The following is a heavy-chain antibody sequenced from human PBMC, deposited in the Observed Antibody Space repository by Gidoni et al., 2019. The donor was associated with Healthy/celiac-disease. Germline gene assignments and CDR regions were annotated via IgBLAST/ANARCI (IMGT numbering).Heavy chain of an antibody. J-gene: IGHJ6*02. CDR3: ARENTGYGEQWLVAYYYGMDV. Sequence: QVQLQESGPGLVKPSETLSLTCTVSGGSISSYYWSWIRQPAGKGLEWIGRIYTSGSTNYNPSLKSRVTMSVDTSKNQFSLKLSSVTAADTAVYYCARENTGYGEQWLVAYYYGMDVWGQGTTVTVSS. CDR1: GGSISSYY. D-gene: IGHD6-19*01. CDR2: IYTSGST. V-gene: IGHV4-4*07.